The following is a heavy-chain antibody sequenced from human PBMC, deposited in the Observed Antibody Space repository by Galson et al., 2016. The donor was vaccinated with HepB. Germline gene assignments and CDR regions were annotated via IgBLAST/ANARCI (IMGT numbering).Heavy chain of an antibody. J-gene: IGHJ4*02. D-gene: IGHD3-10*01. CDR2: IIPEYGAV. CDR3: ARDLCFRADGCMYFDN. CDR1: GGTFRSYG. V-gene: IGHV1-69*13. Sequence: SVKVSCKAAGGTFRSYGISWVRQAPGQGLEWMGGIIPEYGAVNYAQKFQGRVTITADESTSTAYMEMSSLRSEDTAVYFCARDLCFRADGCMYFDNWGQGTQVTVSS.